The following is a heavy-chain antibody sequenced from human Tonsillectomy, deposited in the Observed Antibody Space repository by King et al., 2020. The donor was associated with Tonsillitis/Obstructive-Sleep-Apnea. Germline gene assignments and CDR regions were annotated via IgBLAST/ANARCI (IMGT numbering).Heavy chain of an antibody. CDR2: ISGYNDNT. Sequence: QLVQSGAEVKKPGASVKVSCKASGYTFTSYGISWVRQAPGQGLEWMGWISGYNDNTNYAQKLQSRVTMTTDTATSTAYMELTSLRSDDTAVYYCARDVRYYDFWSGYYGEAFDIWGQGTMVTVSS. D-gene: IGHD3-3*01. J-gene: IGHJ3*02. V-gene: IGHV1-18*04. CDR1: GYTFTSYG. CDR3: ARDVRYYDFWSGYYGEAFDI.